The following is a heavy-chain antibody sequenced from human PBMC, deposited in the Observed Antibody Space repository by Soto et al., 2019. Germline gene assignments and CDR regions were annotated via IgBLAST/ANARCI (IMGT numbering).Heavy chain of an antibody. J-gene: IGHJ3*02. CDR3: ASGYGSGSDAFDI. CDR1: GFTVSSNY. V-gene: IGHV3-66*01. Sequence: GGSLRLSCAASGFTVSSNYMSWVRQAPGKGLEGGSVIYSGGSTYYADSVKGRFTISRHNSKNTLYLQMNSRRAEDTAVYFCASGYGSGSDAFDIWGQGTMVTVSS. D-gene: IGHD3-10*01. CDR2: IYSGGST.